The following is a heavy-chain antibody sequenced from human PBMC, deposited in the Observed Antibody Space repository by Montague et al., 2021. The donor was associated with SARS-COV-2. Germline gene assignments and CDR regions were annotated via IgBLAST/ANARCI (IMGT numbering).Heavy chain of an antibody. D-gene: IGHD2-15*01. V-gene: IGHV4-4*07. CDR3: ARGSGHYYRPFGN. Sequence: SETLSLTCTVSGGSISTYPRRWIRQPAGKALEWIGRIHSNGDTTXNPSLKSRVTMSVDTSKNQFSLKMTSVTAADTAMYYCARGSGHYYRPFGNWGQGNLVTVSS. CDR1: GGSISTYP. CDR2: IHSNGDT. J-gene: IGHJ4*02.